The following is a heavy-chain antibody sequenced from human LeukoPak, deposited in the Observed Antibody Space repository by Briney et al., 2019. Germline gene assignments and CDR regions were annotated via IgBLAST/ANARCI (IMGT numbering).Heavy chain of an antibody. CDR2: IIPIFGIA. V-gene: IGHV1-69*04. D-gene: IGHD2-21*02. CDR1: GGTFRSYA. CDR3: ARTTCYHCGGDTDYYYYGMDV. J-gene: IGHJ6*02. Sequence: SVKVSCKASGGTFRSYAISWVRQAPGQGLEWMGRIIPIFGIANYAQKFQGGVTITADKSTSTAYMELSSLRSEDTAVYYCARTTCYHCGGDTDYYYYGMDVWGQGTTVTVSS.